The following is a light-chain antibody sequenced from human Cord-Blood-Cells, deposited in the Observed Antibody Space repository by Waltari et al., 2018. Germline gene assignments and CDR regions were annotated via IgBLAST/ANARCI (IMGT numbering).Light chain of an antibody. J-gene: IGKJ1*01. CDR1: QSISSW. CDR2: KAS. V-gene: IGKV1-5*03. Sequence: IQITQSPSTLSPSVGDRVTITCRASQSISSWLAWYQQKPGKAPKLLIYKASSLESGVPSRFSGSGSGTEFTLTISSLQPDDFATYYCQQYNSYSRTFGQGTKVEIK. CDR3: QQYNSYSRT.